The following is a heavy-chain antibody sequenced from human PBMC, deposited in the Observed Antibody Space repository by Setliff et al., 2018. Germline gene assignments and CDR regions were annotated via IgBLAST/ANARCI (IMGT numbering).Heavy chain of an antibody. Sequence: GGSLRLSCAASGFRFDDYAMHWVRQAPGKGLEWVSGISWNSGNIDYADSVKGRFTICIDNAKNSLYLQMNSLGAEDTALYYCARAHRYGYLFEYWGQGTLVTVSS. CDR1: GFRFDDYA. V-gene: IGHV3-9*01. CDR2: ISWNSGNI. CDR3: ARAHRYGYLFEY. D-gene: IGHD5-12*01. J-gene: IGHJ4*02.